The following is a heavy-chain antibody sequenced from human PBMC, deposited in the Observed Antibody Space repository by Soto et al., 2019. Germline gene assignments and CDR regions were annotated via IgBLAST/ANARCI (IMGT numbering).Heavy chain of an antibody. J-gene: IGHJ4*02. V-gene: IGHV2-5*02. D-gene: IGHD5-12*01. CDR3: ARMVVASLGYYFDS. Sequence: QITLKESGPTLVKPTQTLTLTCTFSGFSLSSTRMAVGWIRQPPGKALELLALIYWDDDERYSPFLKSRLTIAKDTSKNHVVVTMSDMDPVYTARYYWARMVVASLGYYFDSWGQGTLVTVSS. CDR1: GFSLSSTRMA. CDR2: IYWDDDE.